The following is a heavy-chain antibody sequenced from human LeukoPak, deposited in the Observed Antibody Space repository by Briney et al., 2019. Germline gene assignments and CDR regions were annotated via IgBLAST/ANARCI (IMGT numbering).Heavy chain of an antibody. J-gene: IGHJ4*02. CDR1: GYSISSGYY. CDR3: ARGCPSTIDY. CDR2: IYHSGST. Sequence: SETLSLTCAVSGYSISSGYYWGWIRQPPGKGLEWIGSIYHSGSTYYNPSLRSRVTISVDTSKNQFSLKLSSVTAADTAVYYCARGCPSTIDYWGQGTLVTVSS. V-gene: IGHV4-38-2*01.